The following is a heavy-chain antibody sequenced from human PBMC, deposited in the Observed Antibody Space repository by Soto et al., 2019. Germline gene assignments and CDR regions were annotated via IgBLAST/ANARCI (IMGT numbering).Heavy chain of an antibody. CDR1: GYTFTSYY. V-gene: IGHV1-46*01. J-gene: IGHJ4*02. CDR2: INPSGGST. D-gene: IGHD1-26*01. Sequence: GASVKVSCKASGYTFTSYYMHWVRQAPGQGLEWMGIINPSGGSTRYAQKFQGRVTMTRDTSTSTVYMELSSLRSEDTAVYYCARDDSGRDLVAYWGQGTLVTVSS. CDR3: ARDDSGRDLVAY.